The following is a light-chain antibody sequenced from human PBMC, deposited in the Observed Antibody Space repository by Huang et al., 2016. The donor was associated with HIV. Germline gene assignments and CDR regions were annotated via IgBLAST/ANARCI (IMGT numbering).Light chain of an antibody. CDR1: QGISNY. CDR2: ASS. CDR3: QKYNTAPA. V-gene: IGKV1-27*01. J-gene: IGKJ3*01. Sequence: DIQMTQSPSSLSASVGDRVTITCRASQGISNYLAWYQQKAGKVPKLLIYASSTLQSGVPSRFSGSESGPDFTLTISSLQPEDVATYYCQKYNTAPAFGPGTKVDIK.